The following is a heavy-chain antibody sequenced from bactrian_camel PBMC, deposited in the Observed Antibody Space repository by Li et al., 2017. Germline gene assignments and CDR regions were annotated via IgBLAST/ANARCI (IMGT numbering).Heavy chain of an antibody. CDR2: IYTGHRTT. J-gene: IGHJ4*01. D-gene: IGHD1*01. Sequence: HVQLVESGGGSVQAGGSLTLACTVSGYTANGDCMAWFRQVPPNEREGLAFIYTGHRTTYYANSAKGRFTISRDSAKNTVYLQMNSLKPEDTAMYYCAKRWSFTRSWSDMLMYNDWGQGTQVTV. CDR1: GYTANGDC. CDR3: AKRWSFTRSWSDMLMYND. V-gene: IGHV3S1*01.